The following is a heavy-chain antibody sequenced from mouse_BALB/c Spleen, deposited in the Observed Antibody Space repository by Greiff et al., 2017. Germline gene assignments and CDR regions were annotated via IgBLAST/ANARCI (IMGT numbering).Heavy chain of an antibody. CDR2: IYPGDGDT. CDR1: GYAFSSYW. D-gene: IGHD2-14*01. CDR3: ARGYDRGFAY. V-gene: IGHV1-80*01. J-gene: IGHJ3*01. Sequence: VQLVESGAELVRPGSSVKISCKASGYAFSSYWMNWVKQRPGQGLEWIGQIYPGDGDTNYNGKFKGKATLTADKSSSTAYMQLSSLTSEDSAVYFCARGYDRGFAYWGQGTLVTGSA.